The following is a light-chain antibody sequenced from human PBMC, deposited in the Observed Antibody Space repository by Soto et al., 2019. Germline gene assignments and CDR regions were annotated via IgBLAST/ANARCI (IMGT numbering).Light chain of an antibody. CDR2: DAS. CDR1: QHINRW. Sequence: DLPMTQSPSPLAAPVGDSVTITCRASQHINRWLAWYQQKPGKAPTVLIYDASSLESGVPSRFSGSGSGTECTLTITSLQPDELATYYCQQCDCYFGPGTKAEFK. V-gene: IGKV1-5*01. J-gene: IGKJ3*01. CDR3: QQCDCY.